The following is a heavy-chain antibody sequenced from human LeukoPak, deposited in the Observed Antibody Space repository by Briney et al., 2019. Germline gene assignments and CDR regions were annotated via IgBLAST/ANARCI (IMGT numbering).Heavy chain of an antibody. CDR2: MNPNSGNT. J-gene: IGHJ6*03. V-gene: IGHV1-8*03. Sequence: ASVKVSCKASGYTFTSYDINWVRQATGQGLEWMGWMNPNSGNTGYAQKFQGRVTITRNTSISTAYMELSSLRSEDTAVYYCARDVSSSSHYYYYYMDVWGKGTTVTVSS. CDR3: ARDVSSSSHYYYYYMDV. D-gene: IGHD6-6*01. CDR1: GYTFTSYD.